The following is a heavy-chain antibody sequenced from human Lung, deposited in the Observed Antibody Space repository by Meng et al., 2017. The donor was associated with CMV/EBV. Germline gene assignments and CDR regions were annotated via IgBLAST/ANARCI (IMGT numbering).Heavy chain of an antibody. Sequence: QLQLQESGSGLVKPSQTLSLTCAVSGGSISSGSYSWTWIRQPPGQGLEWIGYIYDSRTSYYNPSLKSRVTISVDRSKNQFSLKLNSVTAADTAVYYCARACRDFRSGMPDWGWFDPWGQGTLVTVSS. J-gene: IGHJ5*02. CDR2: IYDSRTS. CDR1: GGSISSGSYS. CDR3: ARACRDFRSGMPDWGWFDP. D-gene: IGHD3-3*01. V-gene: IGHV4-30-2*01.